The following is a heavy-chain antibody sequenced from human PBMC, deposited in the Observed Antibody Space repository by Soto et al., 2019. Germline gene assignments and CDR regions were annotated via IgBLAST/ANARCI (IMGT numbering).Heavy chain of an antibody. Sequence: EVQLVESGGGLVKPGGSLRLSCAASGFSFSDVAMKWVRQAPGRGLEWVGRIRSKTDGGATEYAAPVRGRFTISRDDSKNTLYLQMNSLKIEDTAVYYCTPFMGAIRNWGQGTLVTVSS. CDR3: TPFMGAIRN. J-gene: IGHJ4*02. CDR2: IRSKTDGGAT. CDR1: GFSFSDVA. D-gene: IGHD1-26*01. V-gene: IGHV3-15*07.